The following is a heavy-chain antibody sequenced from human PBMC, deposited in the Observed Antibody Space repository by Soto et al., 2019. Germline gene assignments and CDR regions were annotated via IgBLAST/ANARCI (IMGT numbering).Heavy chain of an antibody. D-gene: IGHD3-9*01. CDR1: GFTFADYA. CDR3: TTLPVESFSTGYYFDY. CDR2: IRIRASGGTA. Sequence: PGESLKISCATSGFTFADYALNWIRQAPGRGLEWVGFIRIRASGGTAEYAASVKGRFTISRDDSKSIAYLQMNSLTTEDTAVYYCTTLPVESFSTGYYFDYWGQGTLVTVSS. J-gene: IGHJ4*02. V-gene: IGHV3-49*03.